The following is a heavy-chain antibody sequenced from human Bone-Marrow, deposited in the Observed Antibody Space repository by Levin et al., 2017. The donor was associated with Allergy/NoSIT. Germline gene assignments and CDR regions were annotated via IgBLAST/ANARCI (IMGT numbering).Heavy chain of an antibody. CDR1: GGSISSGGYY. CDR2: IYFSGIT. Sequence: PSETLSLTCSVSGGSISSGGYYWSWIRQQPEKGLEWLGYIYFSGITYYNPSLKSRVTISIDRSKNQLSLELRSVTAADTAVYFCARGDGFTFPSWGQGTLVAVSS. CDR3: ARGDGFTFPS. V-gene: IGHV4-31*03. J-gene: IGHJ5*02. D-gene: IGHD5-24*01.